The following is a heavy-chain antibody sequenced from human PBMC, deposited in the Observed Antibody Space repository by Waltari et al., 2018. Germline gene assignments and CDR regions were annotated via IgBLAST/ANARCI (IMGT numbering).Heavy chain of an antibody. CDR3: ARGGSTPMIIAY. D-gene: IGHD3-16*01. J-gene: IGHJ4*02. Sequence: QVRLEQWGAGLLKPSETLSLTCAVYGGSLNNRYWSWIRQSPWKGLEWLGEISHSGRTHYNPSLKSRVIISVDTSKSQFSLILTSVNAADTAVYYCARGGSTPMIIAYWGQGTQVTVSS. CDR1: GGSLNNRY. CDR2: ISHSGRT. V-gene: IGHV4-34*02.